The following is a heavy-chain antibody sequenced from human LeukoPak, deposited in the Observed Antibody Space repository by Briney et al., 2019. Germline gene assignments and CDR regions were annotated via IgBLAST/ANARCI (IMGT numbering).Heavy chain of an antibody. V-gene: IGHV4-4*07. CDR1: GGSISSYY. CDR2: IYTSGST. D-gene: IGHD6-13*01. CDR3: ARSGYSSSWFDY. Sequence: SETLSLTCTVSGGSISSYYWSWIRQPPGKGLEWIGRIYTSGSTNYNPSLKSRVTMSVDTSKNQFSLKLSSVTAADTAVYYCARSGYSSSWFDYWGQGTLVTVSS. J-gene: IGHJ4*02.